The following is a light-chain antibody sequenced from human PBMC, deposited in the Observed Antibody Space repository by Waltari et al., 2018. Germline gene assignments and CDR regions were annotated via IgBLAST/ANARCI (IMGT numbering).Light chain of an antibody. CDR1: RFNIGDFS. Sequence: QSVLTQPSSASGTPGQRVTISCPGSRFNIGDFSDNWYQHLPGLAPKLLIYSDYQRPSGVPDRFSGSKSGTSASLAISGLQSDDEADYYCATWDDNLNGVVFGGGTKLTVL. J-gene: IGLJ2*01. CDR2: SDY. V-gene: IGLV1-44*01. CDR3: ATWDDNLNGVV.